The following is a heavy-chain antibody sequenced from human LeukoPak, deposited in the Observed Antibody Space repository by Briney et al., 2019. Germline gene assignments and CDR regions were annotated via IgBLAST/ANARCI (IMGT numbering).Heavy chain of an antibody. Sequence: GSLRLSCVASGFTFGTYWMSWVRQAPGKGLKWVANIKQDGSETYYGDSVKGRFTISKDNARNSLYLQMNSLRVDDTAVYYCARNLFGVVTHFDYWGQGTLVTVSS. J-gene: IGHJ4*02. CDR3: ARNLFGVVTHFDY. V-gene: IGHV3-7*05. CDR1: GFTFGTYW. D-gene: IGHD3-3*01. CDR2: IKQDGSET.